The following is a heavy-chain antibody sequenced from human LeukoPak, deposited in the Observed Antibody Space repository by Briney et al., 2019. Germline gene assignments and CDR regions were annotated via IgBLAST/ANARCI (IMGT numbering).Heavy chain of an antibody. J-gene: IGHJ4*02. Sequence: SETLSLTCTVSGGSISSSSYYWGWIRQPPGKGLEWIGSIYYSGSTYYNPSLKSRVTISVDTSKNQFSLKLSSVTAADTAVYYCAIHGYLEWLLDYWGQGTLVTVSS. CDR1: GGSISSSSYY. CDR2: IYYSGST. V-gene: IGHV4-39*01. D-gene: IGHD3-3*01. CDR3: AIHGYLEWLLDY.